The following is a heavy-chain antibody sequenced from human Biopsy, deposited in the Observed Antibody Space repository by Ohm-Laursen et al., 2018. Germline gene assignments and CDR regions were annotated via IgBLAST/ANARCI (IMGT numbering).Heavy chain of an antibody. Sequence: TLSLTCTVSGVSINGGRYYWNWIRHHPGKGLEWIGNIFYSANTYYNTSLKSRVTISVDTSKNQFSLKLSSVTAADTAVYYCARLGSGDYFPTFFDFWGQGALVTVSS. CDR2: IFYSANT. CDR3: ARLGSGDYFPTFFDF. V-gene: IGHV4-31*03. D-gene: IGHD5-12*01. J-gene: IGHJ4*02. CDR1: GVSINGGRYY.